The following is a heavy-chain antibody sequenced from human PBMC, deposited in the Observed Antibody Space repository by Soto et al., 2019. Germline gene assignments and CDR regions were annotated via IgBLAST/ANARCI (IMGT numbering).Heavy chain of an antibody. CDR1: GASISGYH. Sequence: SETLSLTCTVSGASISGYHWSWIRQFPGKELECLGYISYSGATNYNPSLKSRVTMSIDTSKNQFSQKLSTMTAADTAVYYCALRSMAVVPEYWGQGTLVTVSS. V-gene: IGHV4-59*01. J-gene: IGHJ4*02. CDR2: ISYSGAT. D-gene: IGHD3-22*01. CDR3: ALRSMAVVPEY.